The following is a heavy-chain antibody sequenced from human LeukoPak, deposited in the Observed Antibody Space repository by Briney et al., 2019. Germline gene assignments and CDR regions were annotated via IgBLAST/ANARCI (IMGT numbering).Heavy chain of an antibody. CDR3: ARDSVGGYGDYIDY. J-gene: IGHJ4*02. Sequence: ASVKVSCKASGYSFTTCGISWVRQAPGQGLEWMGWIRTYNADTKYAQNLQGRVTLTTDTSTSTVYMELRSLRSDDTAVYYCARDSVGGYGDYIDYWGQGTLVTVSS. D-gene: IGHD4-17*01. V-gene: IGHV1-18*01. CDR2: IRTYNADT. CDR1: GYSFTTCG.